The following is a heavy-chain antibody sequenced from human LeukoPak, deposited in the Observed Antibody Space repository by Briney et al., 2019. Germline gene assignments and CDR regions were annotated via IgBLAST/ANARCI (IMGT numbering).Heavy chain of an antibody. CDR3: ARGDYGSGSPDWGGFDY. CDR1: VYTFTSYD. Sequence: ASVTVSCKASVYTFTSYDINWVRQATGQGLEWMGWMNPNSGNTGYAQKFQGRVTITRNTSISTAYMELSSVRSEDTAVYYCARGDYGSGSPDWGGFDYWGQGTLVTVSS. J-gene: IGHJ4*02. V-gene: IGHV1-8*01. CDR2: MNPNSGNT. D-gene: IGHD3-10*01.